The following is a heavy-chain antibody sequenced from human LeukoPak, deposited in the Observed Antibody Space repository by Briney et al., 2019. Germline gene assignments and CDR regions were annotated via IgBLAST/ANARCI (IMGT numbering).Heavy chain of an antibody. CDR3: ATGRTGYGY. Sequence: GGALRLSCAPSGFTFSRYWMHGVRQAPGRGGVWVSRINSDGSTTRYADSVKGRFTISRDNAKNTRSLQMNSLRAEDTAVYYCATGRTGYGYWGQGTLVTVSS. D-gene: IGHD5-12*01. J-gene: IGHJ4*02. CDR1: GFTFSRYW. CDR2: INSDGSTT. V-gene: IGHV3-74*01.